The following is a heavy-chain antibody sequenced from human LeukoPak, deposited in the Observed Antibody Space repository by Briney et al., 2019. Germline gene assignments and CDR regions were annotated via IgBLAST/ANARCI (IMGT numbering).Heavy chain of an antibody. CDR2: ISYDGSNK. Sequence: GRSLRLSCAASGFTFSSYGMHWVRQAPGKGLEWVAVISYDGSNKYYADSVKGRFTISRDNSKNTLYLQMNSLRAEDTAVYYCVRDNPRCCGVIPPNIDDYWGQGTLVTVSS. CDR3: VRDNPRCCGVIPPNIDDY. J-gene: IGHJ4*02. V-gene: IGHV3-30*03. D-gene: IGHD2-21*01. CDR1: GFTFSSYG.